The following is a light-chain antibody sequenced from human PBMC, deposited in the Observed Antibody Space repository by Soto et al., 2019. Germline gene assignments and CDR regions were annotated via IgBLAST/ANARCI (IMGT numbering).Light chain of an antibody. Sequence: QSALTQPASVSGSPGQSITISCTGTSSDVGSYNLVSWYQQHPGKDPKLMIYEVSKRPSGVSNRFSGSKSGNTASLTISGLQAEDEADYYCCSYAGSSTPVVFGTGTQLTVL. CDR3: CSYAGSSTPVV. J-gene: IGLJ1*01. CDR2: EVS. CDR1: SSDVGSYNL. V-gene: IGLV2-23*02.